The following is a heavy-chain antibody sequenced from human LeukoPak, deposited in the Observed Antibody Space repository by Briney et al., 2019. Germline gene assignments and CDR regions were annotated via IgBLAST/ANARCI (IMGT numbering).Heavy chain of an antibody. CDR2: ISYDGSNK. CDR1: GFTFSSYV. J-gene: IGHJ5*02. Sequence: PGGSLRLSCAASGFTFSSYVMHWVRQAPGKGLEWVAVISYDGSNKYYADSVKGRFTISRDNSKNTLYLQMNSLRAEDTAVYYCAKDPRPGGWFDPWGQGTLVTVSS. D-gene: IGHD6-6*01. CDR3: AKDPRPGGWFDP. V-gene: IGHV3-30*18.